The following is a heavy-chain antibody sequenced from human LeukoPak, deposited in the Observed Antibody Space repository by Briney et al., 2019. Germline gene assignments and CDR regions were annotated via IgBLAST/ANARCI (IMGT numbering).Heavy chain of an antibody. CDR3: ARYPGRYDFWSGYYTGEPFDF. J-gene: IGHJ4*02. V-gene: IGHV3-21*01. CDR2: ISSSSTYI. Sequence: PGGSLRLSCAAPGFTFSTYSMNWVRQAPGKGLEWVSSISSSSTYIYYADSVKGRFTISRDDAKNSLYLQMNSLRAEDTAVYYCARYPGRYDFWSGYYTGEPFDFWGQGTLVTVSS. CDR1: GFTFSTYS. D-gene: IGHD3-3*01.